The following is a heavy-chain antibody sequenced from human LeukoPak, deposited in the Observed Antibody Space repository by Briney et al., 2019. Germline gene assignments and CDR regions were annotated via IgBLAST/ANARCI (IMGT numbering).Heavy chain of an antibody. D-gene: IGHD6-13*01. J-gene: IGHJ4*02. Sequence: ASVKVSCRASGYTFTGYYIHWVRQAPGQGLEWMGWINPNSGGTNYAQKFQGRVTMTRDTSISTAYMELNRLRSDDTAVYYCAREADSNSWYPTFDYWGQGTLVTVSS. CDR3: AREADSNSWYPTFDY. V-gene: IGHV1-2*02. CDR2: INPNSGGT. CDR1: GYTFTGYY.